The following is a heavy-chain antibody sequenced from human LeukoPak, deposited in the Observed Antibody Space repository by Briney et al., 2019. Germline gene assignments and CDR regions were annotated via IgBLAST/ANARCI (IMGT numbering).Heavy chain of an antibody. J-gene: IGHJ4*02. CDR2: IYSGGST. Sequence: GGSLRLSCVTSGLTFRGYDMFWVRQAPGKGLEWVSVIYSGGSTYYADSVKGRFTISRDNSKNTLYLQMNSLRAEDTAVYYCARDLFGQPFDYWGQGTLVTVSS. V-gene: IGHV3-66*01. CDR1: GLTFRGYD. D-gene: IGHD3-3*01. CDR3: ARDLFGQPFDY.